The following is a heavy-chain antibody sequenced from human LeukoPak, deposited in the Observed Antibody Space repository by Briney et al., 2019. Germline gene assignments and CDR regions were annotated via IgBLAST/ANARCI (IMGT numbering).Heavy chain of an antibody. Sequence: ASVKVSCKASGYTFTGYYMHWVRQAPGQGLEWMGWINPNSGGTNYAQKFQGRVTMTRDTSTSTVYMELSSLRSEDTAVYYCARDPTPPIPHYGMDVWGQGTTVTVSS. D-gene: IGHD2-2*02. CDR3: ARDPTPPIPHYGMDV. CDR2: INPNSGGT. V-gene: IGHV1-2*02. CDR1: GYTFTGYY. J-gene: IGHJ6*02.